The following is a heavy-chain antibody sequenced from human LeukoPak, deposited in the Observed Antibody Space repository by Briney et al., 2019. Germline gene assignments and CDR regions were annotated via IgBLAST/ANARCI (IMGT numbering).Heavy chain of an antibody. J-gene: IGHJ4*02. V-gene: IGHV3-33*01. Sequence: PGGSLRLSCAASGFTFSSYGMHWVRQAPGKGLEWVGVIWYDGNNKYYADSVKGRFTISRDNSKNMLYLQMDSLRAEDTAVYYCASPRLGIWGQGTLVTVSS. CDR2: IWYDGNNK. CDR1: GFTFSSYG. D-gene: IGHD3-22*01. CDR3: ASPRLGI.